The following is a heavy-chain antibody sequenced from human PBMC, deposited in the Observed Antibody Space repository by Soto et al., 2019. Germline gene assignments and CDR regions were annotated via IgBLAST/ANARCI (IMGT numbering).Heavy chain of an antibody. V-gene: IGHV3-23*01. CDR2: ISDTGRST. J-gene: IGHJ4*02. Sequence: GGSLRLSCSASGFAFSRYAMSWVRQAPGKGLEWVSAISDTGRSTFYADSVRGRFTISRDNAKNTLYLQMNSLRADDTAIYYCAKDHMVAVIPDLRAFDCWGQGTLVTVSS. D-gene: IGHD6-19*01. CDR3: AKDHMVAVIPDLRAFDC. CDR1: GFAFSRYA.